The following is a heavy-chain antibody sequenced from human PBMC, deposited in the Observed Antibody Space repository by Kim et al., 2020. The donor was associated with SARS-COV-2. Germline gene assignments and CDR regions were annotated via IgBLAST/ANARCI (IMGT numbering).Heavy chain of an antibody. CDR2: IYHGGGT. Sequence: SETLSLTCSVSGVSVSSGGYYWSWIRQPPGKGLERIGHIYHGGGTNYNRSLQSRVTISVDTSTNQFSLKLSSVTAADTAIYYCARTCSSVSCYTFGMDV. V-gene: IGHV4-61*08. CDR1: GVSVSSGGYY. J-gene: IGHJ6*01. D-gene: IGHD2-2*02. CDR3: ARTCSSVSCYTFGMDV.